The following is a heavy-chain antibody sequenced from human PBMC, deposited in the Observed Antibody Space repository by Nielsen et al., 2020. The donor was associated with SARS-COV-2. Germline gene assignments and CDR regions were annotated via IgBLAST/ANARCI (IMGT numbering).Heavy chain of an antibody. CDR1: GGSISSGRYY. V-gene: IGHV4-39*07. CDR3: ARDTKIQLWLGAFDY. CDR2: INHSGST. D-gene: IGHD5-18*01. J-gene: IGHJ4*02. Sequence: GSLRLSCNVSGGSISSGRYYWSCIRQPPGKGLEWIGEINHSGSTNYNPSLKSRVTISADTSKNQFSLKLSSVTAADTAVYYCARDTKIQLWLGAFDYWGQGTLVTVSS.